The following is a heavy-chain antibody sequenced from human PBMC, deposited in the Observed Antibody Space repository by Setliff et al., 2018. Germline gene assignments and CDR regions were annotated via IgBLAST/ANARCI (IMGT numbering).Heavy chain of an antibody. Sequence: ASVKVSCKASGYTFTSYGISWVRQAPGQGLEWMGWISAYNGNTNYAQKLQGRVTMTRDTSTSTVYMELSSLRSEDTAVYYCARAGGSYYYWGQGTLVTVSS. V-gene: IGHV1-18*01. CDR1: GYTFTSYG. J-gene: IGHJ4*02. D-gene: IGHD1-26*01. CDR3: ARAGGSYYY. CDR2: ISAYNGNT.